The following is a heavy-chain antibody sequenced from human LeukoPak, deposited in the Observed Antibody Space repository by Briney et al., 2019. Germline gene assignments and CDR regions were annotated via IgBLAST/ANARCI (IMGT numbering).Heavy chain of an antibody. CDR2: IIPIFGTA. D-gene: IGHD3-22*01. Sequence: SVKVSCKASGGTFSSYAISWVRQAPGQGLEWMGRIIPIFGTANYAQKLQGRVTITTDESTSTVYMELSSLRSEDTAVYYCARPLRSGYYYNAFDIWGQGTMVTVSS. CDR3: ARPLRSGYYYNAFDI. CDR1: GGTFSSYA. J-gene: IGHJ3*02. V-gene: IGHV1-69*05.